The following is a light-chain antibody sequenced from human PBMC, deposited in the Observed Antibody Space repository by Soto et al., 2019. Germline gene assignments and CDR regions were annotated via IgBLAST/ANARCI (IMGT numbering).Light chain of an antibody. CDR3: CSYTTSNTRQIV. V-gene: IGLV2-14*01. J-gene: IGLJ1*01. CDR1: SSDVGGYNY. Sequence: SVLTQPASGSGSPGQSITISCTGTSSDVGGYNYVSGYQQQPGKAPKFMFYDVSNRPSGVSNRFSGSKSGNTASLTISGLQAEDEADYYCCSYTTSNTRQIVFGTGTKVTVL. CDR2: DVS.